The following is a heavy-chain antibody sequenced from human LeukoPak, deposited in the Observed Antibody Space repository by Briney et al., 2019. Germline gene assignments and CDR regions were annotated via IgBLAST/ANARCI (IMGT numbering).Heavy chain of an antibody. V-gene: IGHV3-48*03. J-gene: IGHJ2*01. Sequence: GGSLRLSCAASGFTFSSYEMNWVRQAPGKGLEWVSYISSSGSTIYYADSVKGRFTISRDNAKNSLYLQMNSLRAEDTAVYYCARDRYKWLGPFSFRYFDLWGRGTLVTVSS. CDR2: ISSSGSTI. CDR1: GFTFSSYE. CDR3: ARDRYKWLGPFSFRYFDL. D-gene: IGHD3-22*01.